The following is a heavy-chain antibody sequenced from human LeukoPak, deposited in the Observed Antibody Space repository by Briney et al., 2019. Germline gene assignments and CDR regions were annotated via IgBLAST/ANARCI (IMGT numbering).Heavy chain of an antibody. CDR3: ARRAYYDFWSGYSHFDY. CDR2: INHSGST. Sequence: SETLSLTCAVYGESFSGYYWSWIRQPPGKGLEWIGEINHSGSTNYNPSLKSRVTISVDTSKNQFSLKLSSMTAADTAVYYCARRAYYDFWSGYSHFDYWGQGTLVTVSS. D-gene: IGHD3-3*01. CDR1: GESFSGYY. J-gene: IGHJ4*02. V-gene: IGHV4-34*01.